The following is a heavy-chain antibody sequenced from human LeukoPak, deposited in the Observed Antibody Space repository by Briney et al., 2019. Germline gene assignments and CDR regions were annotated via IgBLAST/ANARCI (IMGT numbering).Heavy chain of an antibody. J-gene: IGHJ4*02. CDR3: ARDHSSGWSPHFDY. CDR1: GGSFSGYY. D-gene: IGHD6-19*01. V-gene: IGHV4-34*01. CDR2: INHSGST. Sequence: SETLSLTYAVYGGSFSGYYWSWIRQPPGKGLEWIGEINHSGSTNYNPSLKSRVTISVDTSKNQFSLKLSSVTAADTAVYYCARDHSSGWSPHFDYWGQGTLVTVSS.